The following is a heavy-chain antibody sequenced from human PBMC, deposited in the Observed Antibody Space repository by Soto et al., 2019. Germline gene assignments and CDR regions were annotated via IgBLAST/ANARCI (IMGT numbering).Heavy chain of an antibody. V-gene: IGHV4-4*07. D-gene: IGHD6-19*01. J-gene: IGHJ4*02. CDR1: GASISSYY. CDR3: AKEGAAVELSH. CDR2: MYTSGST. Sequence: QVRLQESGPGLVKPSETLSLTCTVSGASISSYYWSWIRQPAGKGLERIGRMYTSGSTNYNPSLKSRVTMSVDTSKNQFSLKLTSVTVADTAVYYCAKEGAAVELSHWGQGTLVTVSS.